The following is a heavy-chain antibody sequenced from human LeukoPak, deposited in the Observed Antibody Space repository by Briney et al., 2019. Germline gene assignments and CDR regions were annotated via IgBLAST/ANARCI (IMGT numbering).Heavy chain of an antibody. CDR3: ATVSVSSSSGFDY. V-gene: IGHV1-2*02. J-gene: IGHJ4*02. Sequence: ASVKVSCKASGYTFTSYYMHWVRQAPGQRLEWMGWINPNSGGTKYGQKFQGRIIMTSDTSTSTAYVELSSLRSDDRAVFYCATVSVSSSSGFDYWGQGTLVSVSS. CDR2: INPNSGGT. CDR1: GYTFTSYY. D-gene: IGHD6-6*01.